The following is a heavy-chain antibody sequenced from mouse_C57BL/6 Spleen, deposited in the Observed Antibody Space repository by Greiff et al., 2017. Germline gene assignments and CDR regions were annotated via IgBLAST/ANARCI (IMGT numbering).Heavy chain of an antibody. CDR1: GYTFTSYW. J-gene: IGHJ2*01. CDR3: ARWDGHYRGAFDY. V-gene: IGHV1-53*01. D-gene: IGHD2-3*01. Sequence: QVQLQQPGTELVKPGASVKLSCKASGYTFTSYWMHWVKQRPGQGLEWIGNINPSNGGTNYNEKFKSKATLTVDKSSSTAYMQLSSLTSEDSAVYYGARWDGHYRGAFDYWGQGTTLTVSS. CDR2: INPSNGGT.